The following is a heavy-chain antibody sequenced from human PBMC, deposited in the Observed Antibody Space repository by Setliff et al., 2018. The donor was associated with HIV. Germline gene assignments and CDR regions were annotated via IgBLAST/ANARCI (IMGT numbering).Heavy chain of an antibody. Sequence: SETLSLTCAVYGGSFSGYYWSWIRQTPGKGLEWIGYIYASGSTKYNPSLESRVTISVDTSKNQFSLKLSSVTAADTAVYYCARDGPHCITSSCPGAWFDPWGQGTLVTVSS. V-gene: IGHV4-59*12. J-gene: IGHJ5*02. CDR1: GGSFSGYY. D-gene: IGHD2-2*01. CDR2: IYASGST. CDR3: ARDGPHCITSSCPGAWFDP.